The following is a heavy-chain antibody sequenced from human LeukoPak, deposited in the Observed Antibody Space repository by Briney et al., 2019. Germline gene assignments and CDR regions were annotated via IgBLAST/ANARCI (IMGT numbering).Heavy chain of an antibody. J-gene: IGHJ4*02. Sequence: PGGSLRLSCAASGFTFSCYAMSWVRQAPGKGLEWVSAISGSGGSTYYADSVKGRFTISRDNSKNTLYLQMNSLRAEDTAVYYCARMWSYYCDSSGYKYYFDYWGQGTLVTVSS. CDR1: GFTFSCYA. CDR3: ARMWSYYCDSSGYKYYFDY. CDR2: ISGSGGST. D-gene: IGHD3-22*01. V-gene: IGHV3-23*01.